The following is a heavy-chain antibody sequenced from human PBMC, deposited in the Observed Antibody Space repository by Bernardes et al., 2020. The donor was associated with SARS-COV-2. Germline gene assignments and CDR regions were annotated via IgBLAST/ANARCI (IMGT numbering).Heavy chain of an antibody. D-gene: IGHD7-27*01. V-gene: IGHV3-30*03. CDR3: IRPSLGRGNAFDI. CDR2: ISYDGSNK. Sequence: GWSLRLSCAASGFSFSSHGMHWVRQAPGKGLEWVAVISYDGSNKDYADSVKGRFTISRGNSRNTLYLQMNSLRAEDTAVYYCIRPSLGRGNAFDIWGQGTMVSVSS. J-gene: IGHJ3*02. CDR1: GFSFSSHG.